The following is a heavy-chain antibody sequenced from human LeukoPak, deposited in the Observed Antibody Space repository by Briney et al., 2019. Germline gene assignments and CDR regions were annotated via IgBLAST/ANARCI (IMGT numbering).Heavy chain of an antibody. D-gene: IGHD6-13*01. CDR1: ELTLSNAW. Sequence: PGGSLRLSCAASELTLSNAWMSWVRQAPGKGQEWVALIKPETDGGTPDYAAIVKGRFTISRDDSGDTLYLQMNSLKTEDTAVYYCTTQGSSRWFDYYYYMDVWGNGTTVTVSS. CDR2: IKPETDGGTP. V-gene: IGHV3-15*01. CDR3: TTQGSSRWFDYYYYMDV. J-gene: IGHJ6*03.